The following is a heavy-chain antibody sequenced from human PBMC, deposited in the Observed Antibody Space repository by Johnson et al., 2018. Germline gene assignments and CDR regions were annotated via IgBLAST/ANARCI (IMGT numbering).Heavy chain of an antibody. J-gene: IGHJ5*02. CDR2: IYSTGST. CDR1: GGFISSYC. V-gene: IGHV4-59*01. D-gene: IGHD3-10*01. Sequence: QVQLQESGPGLLKPSETLSLTCIVSGGFISSYCWSWIRQPPGKGLEWIGYIYSTGSTNYNPSLKSRVTMSVDTSKNQISLKLNSVTTADTAGYYCARGHGSGTVYGFDPWGQGILVTVSS. CDR3: ARGHGSGTVYGFDP.